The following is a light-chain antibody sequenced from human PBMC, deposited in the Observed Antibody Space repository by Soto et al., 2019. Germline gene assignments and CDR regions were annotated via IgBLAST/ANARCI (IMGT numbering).Light chain of an antibody. J-gene: IGLJ3*02. CDR2: RNN. V-gene: IGLV1-47*01. CDR3: AAWDDSLSGWV. Sequence: QAVVTQPPSASGTPGQRVTISCSGSSSNIGRNYVDWYQQLPGTAPKLLIYRNNQRPSGVPDRFSGSKSGTSASLAISGLRSEDEADYYCAAWDDSLSGWVFGGGTKVTVL. CDR1: SSNIGRNY.